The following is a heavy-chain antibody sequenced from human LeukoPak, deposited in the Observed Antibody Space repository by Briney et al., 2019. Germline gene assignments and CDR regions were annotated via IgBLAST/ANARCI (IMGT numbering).Heavy chain of an antibody. V-gene: IGHV4-59*08. CDR3: ARQLYYYGMDV. J-gene: IGHJ6*02. CDR1: GGSISSYY. Sequence: PSETLSPTCTVSGGSISSYYWSWIRQPPGKGLEWIGYIYYSGSTNYNPSLKSRVTISVDTSKNQFSLKLSSVTAADTAVYYCARQLYYYGMDVWGQGTTVTVSS. CDR2: IYYSGST.